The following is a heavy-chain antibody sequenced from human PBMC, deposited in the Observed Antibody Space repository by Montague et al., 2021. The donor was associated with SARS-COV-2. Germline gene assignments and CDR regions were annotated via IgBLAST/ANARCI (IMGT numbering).Heavy chain of an antibody. Sequence: SLSLSFSASGFPFSEYHMSWIRQAPGKGLEWISYFSGGSGYTNYADSVKGRFTISRDNARNSLYLQMNSLRVEDTAVYYCARLNDCNGGSCYSDYWGQGALVTVSS. CDR2: FSGGSGYT. D-gene: IGHD2-15*01. J-gene: IGHJ4*02. CDR3: ARLNDCNGGSCYSDY. CDR1: GFPFSEYH. V-gene: IGHV3-11*03.